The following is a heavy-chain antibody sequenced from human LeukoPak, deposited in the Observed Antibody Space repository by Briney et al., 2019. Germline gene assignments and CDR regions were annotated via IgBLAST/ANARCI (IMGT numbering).Heavy chain of an antibody. V-gene: IGHV1-3*01. J-gene: IGHJ4*02. Sequence: ASVKVSCKASGYTFTSYAMHWVRQAPGQRLEWMGWINAGNGNTKYSQKFQGRVTMTTDTSTRTAYIELRSLRSDDTAMYYCARDPSNSAGYHAHFDSWGQGTLVTVSS. CDR1: GYTFTSYA. CDR2: INAGNGNT. CDR3: ARDPSNSAGYHAHFDS. D-gene: IGHD5-12*01.